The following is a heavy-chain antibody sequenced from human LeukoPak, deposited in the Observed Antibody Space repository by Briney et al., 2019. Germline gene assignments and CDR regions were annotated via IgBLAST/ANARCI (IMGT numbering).Heavy chain of an antibody. J-gene: IGHJ4*02. CDR3: ARVGGGYYDFWSGYYYFDY. CDR1: GDSISSNSYY. V-gene: IGHV4-39*07. CDR2: IYYSGRT. Sequence: SETLSLTCTVSGDSISSNSYYWGWIRQPPGKGLEWIGSIYYSGRTFYNPSLTSRVTISVDTSKNQFSLKLTSVTAADTAVYYCARVGGGYYDFWSGYYYFDYWGQGTLVTVSS. D-gene: IGHD3-3*01.